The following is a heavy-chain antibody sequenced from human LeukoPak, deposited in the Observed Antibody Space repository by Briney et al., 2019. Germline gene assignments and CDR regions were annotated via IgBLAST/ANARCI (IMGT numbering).Heavy chain of an antibody. Sequence: SETLSLTCTVSGYSISSGYYWGWIRQPPGKGLEWIGSIYHSGSTYYNPSLKSRVTISVDKSKNQFSLKLTSVTAADTAVYYCARTDVIAVAYWGQGTLVTVSS. CDR3: ARTDVIAVAY. D-gene: IGHD6-19*01. CDR2: IYHSGST. J-gene: IGHJ4*02. V-gene: IGHV4-38-2*02. CDR1: GYSISSGYY.